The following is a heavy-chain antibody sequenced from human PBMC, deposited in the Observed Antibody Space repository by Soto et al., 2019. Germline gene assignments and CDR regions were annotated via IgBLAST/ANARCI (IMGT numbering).Heavy chain of an antibody. D-gene: IGHD2-15*01. CDR3: APLSVSLSGPYGIHV. Sequence: PSETLSLTCSVSGYSVSSSDYYWAWIRQPPGKGLEWIGSMLYSGLTYYNPSLKSRVTLSVDTSKNQFSVRLNSVTASDTAVYYCAPLSVSLSGPYGIHVWGQGTTFTVSS. J-gene: IGHJ6*02. CDR2: MLYSGLT. V-gene: IGHV4-39*01. CDR1: GYSVSSSDYY.